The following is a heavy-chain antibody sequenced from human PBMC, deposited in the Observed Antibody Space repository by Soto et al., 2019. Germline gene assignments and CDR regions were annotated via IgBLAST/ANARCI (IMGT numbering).Heavy chain of an antibody. J-gene: IGHJ6*02. CDR2: IYDSGST. V-gene: IGHV4-61*08. CDR3: ARGVSTIVVVPDYGMDV. Sequence: SETLSLTCTVSGGSIISGDYYWSWIRQPPGKGLEWIGYIYDSGSTNYNPSLKSRVTISVDMSKNQFSLRLTSVTAADTAVYYCARGVSTIVVVPDYGMDVWGQGTMVTVSS. D-gene: IGHD3-22*01. CDR1: GGSIISGDYY.